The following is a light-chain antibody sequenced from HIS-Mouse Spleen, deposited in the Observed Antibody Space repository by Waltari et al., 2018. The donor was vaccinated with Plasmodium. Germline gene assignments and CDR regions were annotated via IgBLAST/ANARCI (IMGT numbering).Light chain of an antibody. J-gene: IGLJ3*02. Sequence: SYDLPPPPPSSVSPAEPTTMTSCADDSPQKYYYYYQQKSGQAPVLVIYEDSKRPSGIPERFSGSSSGTMATLTISGAQVEDEADYYCYSTDSSGNHRVFGGGTKLTVL. CDR3: YSTDSSGNHRV. V-gene: IGLV3-10*01. CDR1: DSPQKY. CDR2: EDS.